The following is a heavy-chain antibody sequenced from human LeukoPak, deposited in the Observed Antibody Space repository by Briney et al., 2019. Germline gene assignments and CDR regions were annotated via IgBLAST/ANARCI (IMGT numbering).Heavy chain of an antibody. CDR1: GYTFSIYS. Sequence: ASVKVSCKASGYTFSIYSIAWVRQAPGQGLEWMGWISAYNGNTNYAPKFQGRVTMTTDTSTSTAYMELRSLRSDDTAVYYCARAGYSYGYLGYFDYWGQGTLVAVSS. D-gene: IGHD5-18*01. CDR2: ISAYNGNT. J-gene: IGHJ4*02. V-gene: IGHV1-18*01. CDR3: ARAGYSYGYLGYFDY.